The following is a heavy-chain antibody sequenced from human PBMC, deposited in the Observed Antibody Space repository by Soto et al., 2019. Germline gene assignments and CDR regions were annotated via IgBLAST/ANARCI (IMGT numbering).Heavy chain of an antibody. CDR3: ASPSPGIAALDYYYGMDV. CDR1: GFTVSSNY. CDR2: IYSGGST. V-gene: IGHV3-53*01. Sequence: PGGSLRLSCAASGFTVSSNYMSWVRQAPGKGLEWVSVIYSGGSTYYADSVKGRFTISRDNSKNTLYLQMNSLRAEDTAVYYCASPSPGIAALDYYYGMDVWGQGTTVTVSS. J-gene: IGHJ6*02. D-gene: IGHD6-13*01.